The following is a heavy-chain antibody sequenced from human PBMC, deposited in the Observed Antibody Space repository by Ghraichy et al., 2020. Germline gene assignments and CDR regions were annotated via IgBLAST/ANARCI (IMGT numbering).Heavy chain of an antibody. CDR2: INPSGGST. V-gene: IGHV1-46*01. D-gene: IGHD3-3*01. CDR1: GYTFTSYY. CDR3: ARGTKSITIFGVVSRYGMDV. Sequence: ASVKVSCKASGYTFTSYYMHWVRQAPGQGLEWMGIINPSGGSTSYAQKFQGRVTMTRDTSTSTVYMELSSLRSEDTAVYYCARGTKSITIFGVVSRYGMDVWGQETTVTVSS. J-gene: IGHJ6*02.